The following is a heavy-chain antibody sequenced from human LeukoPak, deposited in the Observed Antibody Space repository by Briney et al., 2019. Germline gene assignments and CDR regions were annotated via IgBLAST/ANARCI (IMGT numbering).Heavy chain of an antibody. V-gene: IGHV3-72*01. CDR3: ARDQTDYDFWN. CDR2: TKNKVNGYST. CDR1: GFIFSDHY. Sequence: GGSLRLSCVASGFIFSDHYMDWVRQAPGKGLEWVGRTKNKVNGYSTIYAASVKGRFTISRDDSKNSLYLQMNSLRAEDTAVYYCARDQTDYDFWNWGQGTLVTVSS. J-gene: IGHJ4*02. D-gene: IGHD3-3*01.